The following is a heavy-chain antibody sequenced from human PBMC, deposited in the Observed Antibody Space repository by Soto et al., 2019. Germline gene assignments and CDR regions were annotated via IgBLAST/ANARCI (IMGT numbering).Heavy chain of an antibody. CDR3: ARGGTVAGTYYYYGMDV. D-gene: IGHD6-19*01. CDR2: IYHSGST. J-gene: IGHJ6*04. Sequence: SETLSLTCAVSGSSISSGCYSWSWIRQPPGKGLEWIGYIYHSGSTYYNPSLKSRVTISVDRSKNQFSLKLSSVTAADTAVYYCARGGTVAGTYYYYGMDVWGKGTTVTVSS. V-gene: IGHV4-30-2*01. CDR1: GSSISSGCYS.